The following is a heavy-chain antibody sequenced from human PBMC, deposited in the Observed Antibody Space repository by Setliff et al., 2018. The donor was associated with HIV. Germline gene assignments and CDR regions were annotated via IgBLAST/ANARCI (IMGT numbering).Heavy chain of an antibody. CDR1: GFIFSTFP. D-gene: IGHD6-13*01. J-gene: IGHJ4*02. CDR3: AKVPFVSSNYY. V-gene: IGHV3-30*01. CDR2: MSGDANSQ. Sequence: PGGSLRLSCAASGFIFSTFPMHWVRQAPGKGLEWVAVMSGDANSQYYADSVRGRFTISRDNSKNTVYLQMNSLTTEDTAVYYCAKVPFVSSNYYWGQGTLVTVSS.